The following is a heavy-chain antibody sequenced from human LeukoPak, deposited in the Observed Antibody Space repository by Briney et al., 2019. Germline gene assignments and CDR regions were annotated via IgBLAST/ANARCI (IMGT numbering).Heavy chain of an antibody. D-gene: IGHD3-10*01. CDR2: ITSSGSSV. CDR3: ARIRSGGAFDT. J-gene: IGHJ3*02. V-gene: IGHV3-11*04. CDR1: GFTFSDYY. Sequence: GGSLRLSCSASGFTFSDYYMSWIRQAPGKGLEWVSYITSSGSSVYYADSVKGRFTIPRDNAKNSLYLQMNSLRGEDTAVYYCARIRSGGAFDTWGQGTMVTFSS.